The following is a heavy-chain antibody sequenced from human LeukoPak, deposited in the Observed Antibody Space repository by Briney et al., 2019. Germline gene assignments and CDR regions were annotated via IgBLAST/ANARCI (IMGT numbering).Heavy chain of an antibody. CDR3: ARVGQWLVNY. CDR2: TSSSGYTR. J-gene: IGHJ4*02. CDR1: GFTFSSYE. V-gene: IGHV3-48*03. Sequence: PGGSLRLSCAASGFTFSSYEMNWVRQAPGKGLEWVSYTSSSGYTRYYADSVKGRFTISRDNAKNSLYLQMNSLRAEDTAVYYCARVGQWLVNYWGRGTLVTVPS. D-gene: IGHD6-19*01.